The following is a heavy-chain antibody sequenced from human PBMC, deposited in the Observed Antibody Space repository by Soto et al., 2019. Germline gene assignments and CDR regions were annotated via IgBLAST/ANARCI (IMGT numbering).Heavy chain of an antibody. CDR2: IIPIFGTV. Sequence: QVQLLQSGAEVKKPGSSVRVSCEASGGTFRTYAISWVRQAPGQGLEWMGEIIPIFGTVNYAQKFQGRVTITADEPXTXVXXDLRSLRSEDTAVYDCAKGAVAGTPTSYYYYGMDVWGQGTTVTVSS. D-gene: IGHD6-19*01. CDR3: AKGAVAGTPTSYYYYGMDV. J-gene: IGHJ6*02. CDR1: GGTFRTYA. V-gene: IGHV1-69*12.